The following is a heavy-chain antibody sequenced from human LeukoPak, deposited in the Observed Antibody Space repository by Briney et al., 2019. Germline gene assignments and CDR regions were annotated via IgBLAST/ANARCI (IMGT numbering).Heavy chain of an antibody. D-gene: IGHD6-19*01. CDR3: ARDIAVALDY. J-gene: IGHJ4*02. V-gene: IGHV3-48*01. CDR1: GVTFSSYS. Sequence: PRGSLRLSCAASGVTFSSYSMNWVRQAPGKGREWVSYISSSSSTIYYADSVKGRFTISRDNAKNSLYLQMNSLRAEDTAVYYCARDIAVALDYWGQGTLVTVSS. CDR2: ISSSSSTI.